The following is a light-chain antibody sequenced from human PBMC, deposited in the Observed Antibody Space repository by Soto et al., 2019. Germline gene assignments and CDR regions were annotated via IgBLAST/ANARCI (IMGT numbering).Light chain of an antibody. CDR1: QSVNNN. J-gene: IGKJ3*01. CDR2: SAS. CDR3: QQNNKWPLT. V-gene: IGKV3-15*01. Sequence: EIVMTHSPVTLSVSPWEIATLSCTASQSVNNNVAWYQQKPGHSPRLLIYSASIGATGTPARFSGSGSGSDFTLTISSLQAEDFAVYYCQQNNKWPLTFGPGTKVDIK.